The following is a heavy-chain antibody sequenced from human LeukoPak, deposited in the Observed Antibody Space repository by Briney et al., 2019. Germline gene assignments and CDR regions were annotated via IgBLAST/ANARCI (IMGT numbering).Heavy chain of an antibody. D-gene: IGHD3-16*01. J-gene: IGHJ4*02. CDR1: GFTFSSYS. V-gene: IGHV3-48*01. Sequence: GGSLRLSCAASGFTFSSYSMNWDRRGPRKGLEWVSYIGSDSTTIDYADSVKGRFTISRDNARNSLYLQMNSLRAEDTAVYYCARDHDWAFDYWGQGTLVTVSS. CDR3: ARDHDWAFDY. CDR2: IGSDSTTI.